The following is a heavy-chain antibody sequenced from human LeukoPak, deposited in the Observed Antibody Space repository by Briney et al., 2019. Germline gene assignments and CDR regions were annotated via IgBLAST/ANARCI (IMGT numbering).Heavy chain of an antibody. CDR2: IWYDGSNK. V-gene: IGHV3-33*01. Sequence: PGGSLRLSCAASGFTFGSYGMHWVRQAPGKGLEWGTVIWYDGSNKYYADSVKGRFTISRDNSKDPLYLQMNSLRAEDTAVYYCARARHGTLTGYYLDYWGQGTLVTVSS. J-gene: IGHJ4*02. CDR1: GFTFGSYG. D-gene: IGHD3-9*01. CDR3: ARARHGTLTGYYLDY.